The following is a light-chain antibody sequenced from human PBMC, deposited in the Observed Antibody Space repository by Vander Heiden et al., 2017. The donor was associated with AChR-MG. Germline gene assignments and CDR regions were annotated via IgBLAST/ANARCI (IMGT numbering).Light chain of an antibody. J-gene: IGKJ2*01. CDR1: QSDSYNS. CDR2: GAS. CDR3: QRYGGSQGYI. Sequence: EIVLTQSPGTLSLSPGERATLSCRASQSDSYNSLVWYQQKPCQAPRLLIYGASSRATGIPDRFSGTGSGTEFTLTVTRMEPEDFAVYYCQRYGGSQGYIYGPGTKLEL. V-gene: IGKV3-20*01.